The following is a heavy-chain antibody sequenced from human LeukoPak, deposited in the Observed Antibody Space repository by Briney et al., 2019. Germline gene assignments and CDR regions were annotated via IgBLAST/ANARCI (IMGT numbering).Heavy chain of an antibody. J-gene: IGHJ4*02. CDR2: IYYSGST. V-gene: IGHV4-61*01. CDR3: ARRLSDYYDSSGSEFDY. D-gene: IGHD3-22*01. Sequence: PSETLSLTCTVSGGSISSSSYYWSWIRQPPGKGLEWIGYIYYSGSTNYNPSLKSRVTISVDTSKNQFSLKLSSVTAADTAVYYCARRLSDYYDSSGSEFDYWGQGTLVTVSS. CDR1: GGSISSSSYY.